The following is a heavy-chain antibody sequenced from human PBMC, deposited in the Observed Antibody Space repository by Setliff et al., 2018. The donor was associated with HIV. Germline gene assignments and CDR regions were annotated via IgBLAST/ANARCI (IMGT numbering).Heavy chain of an antibody. CDR1: GFTFNNHA. CDR2: IYGSGDT. Sequence: PGWFLRLSCAASGFTFNNHAMSWVRQAPGKGLEWVSSIYGSGDTYYADSVKGRFTISRDDSKNTVYLQMSSLRSDDTAVYYCARDGGFDPWGQGTLVTVSS. J-gene: IGHJ5*02. CDR3: ARDGGFDP. D-gene: IGHD2-15*01. V-gene: IGHV3-53*05.